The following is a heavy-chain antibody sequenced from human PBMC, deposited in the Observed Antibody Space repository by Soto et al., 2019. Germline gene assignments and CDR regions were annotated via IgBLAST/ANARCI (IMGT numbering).Heavy chain of an antibody. Sequence: XXTLSLTCTVSRGSINSYYWSWIRQPPGKGLESXGYIYXSESNKYNPSLXSRVTISVATSKKQLSLKLSYVTAEDTAVYYCARGRTLFDYWGPGTMVTVYS. CDR3: ARGRTLFDY. D-gene: IGHD1-1*01. CDR1: RGSINSYY. CDR2: IYXSESN. V-gene: IGHV4-59*01. J-gene: IGHJ4*02.